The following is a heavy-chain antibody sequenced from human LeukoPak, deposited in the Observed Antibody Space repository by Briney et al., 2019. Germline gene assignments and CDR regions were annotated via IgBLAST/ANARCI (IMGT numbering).Heavy chain of an antibody. D-gene: IGHD4-23*01. CDR2: INPSGGNT. Sequence: ASVKVSCKASGYTFTSYYMHWVRQAPGQGLEWMGIINPSGGNTSYAQKFQGRVTMTRDMSTSTDYMELSSLRSEDTAVYYCARDNSVEDTAWWFDPWGQGTLVTVSS. CDR1: GYTFTSYY. V-gene: IGHV1-46*01. J-gene: IGHJ5*02. CDR3: ARDNSVEDTAWWFDP.